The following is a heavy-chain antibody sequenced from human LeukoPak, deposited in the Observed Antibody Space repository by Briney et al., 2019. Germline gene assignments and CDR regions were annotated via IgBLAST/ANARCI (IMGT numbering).Heavy chain of an antibody. CDR3: ARGGLGSCGSTCCSSPFDN. J-gene: IGHJ4*02. D-gene: IGHD2-2*01. CDR1: GFKFDDYG. CDR2: INWNGVST. V-gene: IGHV3-20*04. Sequence: GGSLRLSCVASGFKFDDYGMSWVRQAPGKGPEWVSGINWNGVSTSYVDSVKGRFTVSRDNAKNSLYLHMNSLRAEDTAFYYCARGGLGSCGSTCCSSPFDNWGQGTLVTVSS.